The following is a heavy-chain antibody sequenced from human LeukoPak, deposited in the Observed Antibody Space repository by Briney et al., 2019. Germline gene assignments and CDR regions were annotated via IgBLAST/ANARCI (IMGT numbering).Heavy chain of an antibody. D-gene: IGHD3-22*01. J-gene: IGHJ4*02. V-gene: IGHV3-21*01. CDR1: GFTFSSYS. Sequence: PGGSLRLSCAASGFTFSSYSMNWVRQAPGKGLEWVSSISSSSSYIYYADSVKGRFTIPRDNAKNSLYLQMNSLRAEDTAVYYCARAVQTAYYYDSSGDWGQGTLVTVSS. CDR2: ISSSSSYI. CDR3: ARAVQTAYYYDSSGD.